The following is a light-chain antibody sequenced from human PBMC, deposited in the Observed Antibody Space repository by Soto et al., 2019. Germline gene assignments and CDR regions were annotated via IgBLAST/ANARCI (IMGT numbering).Light chain of an antibody. CDR1: QSVSSSY. J-gene: IGKJ5*01. Sequence: EIVLTQSPGTLSLSPGKRATLSCRASQSVSSSYLAWYQQKPGQAPRLLIYGASGRATGNPDRFSGSGSGTDFTLTISRLEPEDFAVYYCQQYGSSPPVTFGQGTRLESK. CDR3: QQYGSSPPVT. CDR2: GAS. V-gene: IGKV3-20*01.